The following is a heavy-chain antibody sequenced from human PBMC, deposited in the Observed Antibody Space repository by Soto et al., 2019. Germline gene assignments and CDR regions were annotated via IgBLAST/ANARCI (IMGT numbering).Heavy chain of an antibody. V-gene: IGHV3-33*01. D-gene: IGHD2-2*01. CDR2: IWNDGSSQ. J-gene: IGHJ4*02. CDR3: AREDLVLVPYSGFDY. CDR1: GFTFSSYG. Sequence: GGSLRLSCAASGFTFSSYGMHWVRQAPGKGLEWVALIWNDGSSQYYADSVKGRFTISRDNSKNTLYLQMNSLRAEDTAVYYCAREDLVLVPYSGFDYRGQGILVTGSS.